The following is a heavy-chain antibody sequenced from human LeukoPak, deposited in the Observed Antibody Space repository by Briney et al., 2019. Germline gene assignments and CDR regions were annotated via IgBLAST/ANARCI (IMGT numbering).Heavy chain of an antibody. CDR3: ARGPKFGIAAIDP. J-gene: IGHJ5*02. D-gene: IGHD6-25*01. CDR1: GGSISSSSYY. Sequence: SETLSLTCTVSGGSISSSSYYWGWIRQPPGKGLEWIGSIYYSGSTYYNPSLKSRVAISVDTSKNQFSLKLSSVTAADTAVYYCARGPKFGIAAIDPWGQGTLVTVSS. CDR2: IYYSGST. V-gene: IGHV4-39*07.